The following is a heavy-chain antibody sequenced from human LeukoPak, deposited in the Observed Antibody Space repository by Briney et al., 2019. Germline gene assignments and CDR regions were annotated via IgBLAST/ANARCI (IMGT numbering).Heavy chain of an antibody. CDR1: GYTFTSYG. CDR3: ARSIGTMVRGYYYYYYMDV. J-gene: IGHJ6*03. CDR2: ISAYNGNT. Sequence: ASVKVSCKASGYTFTSYGISWVRQAPGQGLEWMGWISAYNGNTNYAQKLQGRVTMTTDTSTSTAYMKLRSLRSDDTAVYYCARSIGTMVRGYYYYYYMDVWGKGTTVTVSS. D-gene: IGHD3-10*01. V-gene: IGHV1-18*01.